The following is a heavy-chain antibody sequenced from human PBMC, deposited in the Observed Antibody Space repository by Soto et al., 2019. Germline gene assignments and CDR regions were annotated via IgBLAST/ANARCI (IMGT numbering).Heavy chain of an antibody. CDR2: ISYDGTNK. J-gene: IGHJ4*02. V-gene: IGHV3-30-3*01. CDR1: GFSLSISL. D-gene: IGHD2-8*02. Sequence: QVQLVESGGGVVQPGRSLRLSCAASGFSLSISLLHWVRQAPGKGRGWGALISYDGTNKFYADSVKGRFTISRDNSKSTLYLHVDSLRPEDAAVYYCARDPKTTGGQHWAFNYFDSWGQGTLVTVSS. CDR3: ARDPKTTGGQHWAFNYFDS.